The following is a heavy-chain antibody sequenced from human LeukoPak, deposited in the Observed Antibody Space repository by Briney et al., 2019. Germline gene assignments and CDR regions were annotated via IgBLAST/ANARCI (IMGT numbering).Heavy chain of an antibody. CDR3: ARHFPPYGYFQH. CDR1: GGSFSGYY. D-gene: IGHD3-3*02. J-gene: IGHJ1*01. Sequence: SETLSLTCAVYGGSFSGYYWSWIRQPPGKGLEWIGEINHSGSTNYNPSLKSRVTISVDTSKNQFSLKLSSVTAADTAVYYCARHFPPYGYFQHWGQGTLVTVSS. CDR2: INHSGST. V-gene: IGHV4-34*01.